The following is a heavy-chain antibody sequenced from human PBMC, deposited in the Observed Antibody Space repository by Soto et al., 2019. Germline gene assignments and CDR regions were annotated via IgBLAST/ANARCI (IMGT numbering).Heavy chain of an antibody. D-gene: IGHD6-19*01. CDR3: ARRGYTSGFYFFDF. J-gene: IGHJ4*02. CDR2: IDFSGST. Sequence: SETLSLTCTVSGGSITSYYWGWIRQTPGKGLDWIGYIDFSGSTNYNPSLKSRVTISIDTSKNLFSLKLSSVSAADTAVYFCARRGYTSGFYFFDFWGQAIPVTVSS. CDR1: GGSITSYY. V-gene: IGHV4-59*08.